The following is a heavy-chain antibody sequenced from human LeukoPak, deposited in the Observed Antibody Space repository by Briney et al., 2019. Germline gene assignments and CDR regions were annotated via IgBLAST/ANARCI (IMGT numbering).Heavy chain of an antibody. CDR1: GGTFSSYT. CDR2: IIPILGIA. J-gene: IGHJ4*02. Sequence: SVTVSCKASGGTFSSYTISWVRQAPGQGLEWMGRIIPILGIANYAQKFQGRVTITADKSTSTAYMELSSLRSEDTAVYYCAREVRGVTGFDYWGQGTLVTVSS. V-gene: IGHV1-69*04. CDR3: AREVRGVTGFDY. D-gene: IGHD3-10*01.